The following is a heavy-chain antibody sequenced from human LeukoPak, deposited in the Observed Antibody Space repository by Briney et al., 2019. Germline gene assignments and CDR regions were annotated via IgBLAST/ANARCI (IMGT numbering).Heavy chain of an antibody. Sequence: SETLSLTCTVSGGSISSYYWSWIRQPPGKGLEWIGYIYYSGSTNYSPSLKSRVTISVDTSKNQFSLKLSSVTAADTAVYYCARGSRLGIAVAGTFSVIHAFDIWGQGTMATVSS. CDR3: ARGSRLGIAVAGTFSVIHAFDI. CDR2: IYYSGST. V-gene: IGHV4-59*01. J-gene: IGHJ3*02. D-gene: IGHD6-19*01. CDR1: GGSISSYY.